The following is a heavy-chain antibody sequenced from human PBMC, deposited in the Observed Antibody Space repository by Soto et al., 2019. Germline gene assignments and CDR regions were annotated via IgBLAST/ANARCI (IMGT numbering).Heavy chain of an antibody. Sequence: QVQLVQSGAEVTKPGASVRVSCKASGYIFTGYYIHWVRQAPGQGLQWMGWINPDSADTNYARKLQDRVTMTRDRSISTAYMELTRLGSEDTDVYYCARGGVLGKYSGSKQFDYWAQGTLVTVSS. CDR2: INPDSADT. J-gene: IGHJ4*02. CDR1: GYIFTGYY. CDR3: ARGGVLGKYSGSKQFDY. V-gene: IGHV1-2*02. D-gene: IGHD6-6*01.